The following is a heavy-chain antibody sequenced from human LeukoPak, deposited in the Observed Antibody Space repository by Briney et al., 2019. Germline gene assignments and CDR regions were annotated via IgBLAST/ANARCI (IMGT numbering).Heavy chain of an antibody. D-gene: IGHD1-26*01. J-gene: IGHJ4*02. CDR2: IHTRGST. Sequence: SETLSLTCTVSGGSISSYYWNWIRQPAGKGLEWIGRIHTRGSTNYNPSPMSRVTMSVDTSKNQFSLKLSSVTAADTAVYYCARLGSYGSRDYWGQGTLVTVSS. V-gene: IGHV4-4*07. CDR1: GGSISSYY. CDR3: ARLGSYGSRDY.